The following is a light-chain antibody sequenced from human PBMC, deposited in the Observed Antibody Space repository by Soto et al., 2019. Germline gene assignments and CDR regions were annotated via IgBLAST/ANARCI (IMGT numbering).Light chain of an antibody. V-gene: IGKV3-20*01. J-gene: IGKJ4*01. CDR3: EQFNNYPGT. CDR1: QSVSNNY. Sequence: VLARSARGLSLSQGEASSRSRVSSQSVSNNYLAWYQQKPGQAPRLLIYGASNRATGIPDRVSGSGCATDFALPISRLQPEECAIYYCEQFNNYPGTFGGGTKVDIK. CDR2: GAS.